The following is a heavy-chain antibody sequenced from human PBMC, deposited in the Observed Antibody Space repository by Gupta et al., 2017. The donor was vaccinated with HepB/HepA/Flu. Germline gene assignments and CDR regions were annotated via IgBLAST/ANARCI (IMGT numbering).Heavy chain of an antibody. Sequence: QVQLQESGPGLVKPSQTLSLTCAVSGASINSGDYYWTWIRQHPEKGLEWIGYIYYTGSPYYNPSLKSRVSISLDTSENRFSLHLSSVTAADTAVYYCARGSESRPGFDPWGPGNPGHRLL. CDR3: ARGSESRPGFDP. V-gene: IGHV4-31*11. D-gene: IGHD3-10*01. CDR2: IYYTGSP. J-gene: IGHJ5*02. CDR1: GASINSGDYY.